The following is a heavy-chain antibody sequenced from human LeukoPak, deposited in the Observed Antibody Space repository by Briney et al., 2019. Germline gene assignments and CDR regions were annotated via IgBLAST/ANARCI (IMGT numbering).Heavy chain of an antibody. V-gene: IGHV4-34*01. CDR1: GGSFSGYY. CDR3: ARGADSYKVGNI. D-gene: IGHD5-24*01. Sequence: SETLSLTCAVSGGSFSGYYWSWIRQPPEKGLEWIGEIDSGNTNYNPSLKSRVTISVDTSKNLFSLRLTSVTAADTAVYYCARGADSYKVGNIWGQGTLVTVSS. CDR2: IDSGNT. J-gene: IGHJ4*02.